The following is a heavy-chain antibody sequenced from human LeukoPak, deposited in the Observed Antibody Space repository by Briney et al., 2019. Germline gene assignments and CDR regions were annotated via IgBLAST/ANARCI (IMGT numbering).Heavy chain of an antibody. Sequence: SETLSLTCTVSGGSISSSSYYWGWIRQPPGKGLEWIGSIYYSGSTYYNPSLKSRVTISVDTSKNQFSLKLSSVTAADTAVYYCARDTLLRGSGRIQDYWGQGTLVTVSS. CDR3: ARDTLLRGSGRIQDY. CDR1: GGSISSSSYY. V-gene: IGHV4-39*02. J-gene: IGHJ4*02. D-gene: IGHD3-10*01. CDR2: IYYSGST.